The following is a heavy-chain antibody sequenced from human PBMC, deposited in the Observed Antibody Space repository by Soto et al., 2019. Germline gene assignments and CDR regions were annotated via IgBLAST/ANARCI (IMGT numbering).Heavy chain of an antibody. CDR3: ARVLYYGSGSYSPYGMDV. J-gene: IGHJ6*02. D-gene: IGHD3-10*01. Sequence: QVPLVQSGAEVKKPGSSVKVSCKTSGVSFNNNGIGWVRQAPGHGLEWMGGVSPPFRTSNYARKFQGRISITADASTDTVNMELSSLTSEDTAQYYCARVLYYGSGSYSPYGMDVWGQGTTVTVSS. CDR1: GVSFNNNG. CDR2: VSPPFRTS. V-gene: IGHV1-69*01.